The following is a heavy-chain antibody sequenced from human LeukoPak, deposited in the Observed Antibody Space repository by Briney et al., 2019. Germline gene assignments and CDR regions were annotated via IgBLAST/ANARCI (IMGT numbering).Heavy chain of an antibody. CDR1: GYTFTSYG. D-gene: IGHD1-1*01. V-gene: IGHV1-18*01. J-gene: IGHJ5*02. CDR3: ARGGGKLERVVRNWFDP. Sequence: ASAKVSCKASGYTFTSYGISWVRQAPGQGLEWMGWISAYNGNTNYAQKLQGRVTMTTDTSTSTAYMELRSLRSDDTAVYYCARGGGKLERVVRNWFDPWGQGTLVTVSS. CDR2: ISAYNGNT.